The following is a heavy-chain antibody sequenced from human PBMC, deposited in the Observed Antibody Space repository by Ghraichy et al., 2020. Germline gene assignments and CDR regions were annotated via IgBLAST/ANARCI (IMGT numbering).Heavy chain of an antibody. V-gene: IGHV4-59*01. CDR2: IYYSGST. CDR3: ARDYSTAGTGTWDYYYGMDV. D-gene: IGHD6-13*01. J-gene: IGHJ6*02. CDR1: GGSISSYY. Sequence: SETLSLTCTVSGGSISSYYWSWIRQPPGKGLEWIGYIYYSGSTNYNPSLKSRVTISVDTSKNQFSLKLSSVTAADTAVYYCARDYSTAGTGTWDYYYGMDVWGQGTTVTVSS.